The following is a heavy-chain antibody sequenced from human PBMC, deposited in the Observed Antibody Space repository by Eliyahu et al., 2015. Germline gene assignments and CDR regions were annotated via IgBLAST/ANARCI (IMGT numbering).Heavy chain of an antibody. J-gene: IGHJ6*02. CDR3: ARWTGIVGASYYYYGMDV. CDR2: IYYSGST. Sequence: QVQLQESGPGLVKPSETLSLTCTVSGGSVSSGSYYWSWIRQPPGKGLEWIGYIYYSGSTNYNPSLKSRVTISVDTSKNQFSLKLSSVTAADTAVYYCARWTGIVGASYYYYGMDVWGQGTTVTVSS. D-gene: IGHD1-26*01. CDR1: GGSVSSGSYY. V-gene: IGHV4-61*01.